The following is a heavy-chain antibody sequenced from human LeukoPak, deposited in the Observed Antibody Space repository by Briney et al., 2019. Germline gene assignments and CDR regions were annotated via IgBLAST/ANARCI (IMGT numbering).Heavy chain of an antibody. CDR3: ASLGGRASYYFDY. V-gene: IGHV4-34*01. CDR2: INHSGST. CDR1: GGSFSGYY. J-gene: IGHJ4*02. D-gene: IGHD3-16*01. Sequence: PSETLSLTCAVYGGSFSGYYWIWIRQPPGKGLEWIGEINHSGSTNYNPSLKSRVTISVDTSKNQFSLKLSSVTAADTAVYYCASLGGRASYYFDYWGQGTLVTVSS.